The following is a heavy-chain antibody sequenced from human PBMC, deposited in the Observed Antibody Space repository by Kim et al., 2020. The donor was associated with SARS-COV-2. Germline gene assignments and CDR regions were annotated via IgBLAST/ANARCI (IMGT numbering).Heavy chain of an antibody. Sequence: GGSLRLSCAASGFTVSSNYMSWVRQAPGKGLEWVSVIYSSGSTYYAEAVKGRCTISRDNSKNTLDLQMNSRRAEDETAEYCSRSVPTPFVVCGQGSL. CDR1: GFTVSSNY. CDR2: IYSSGST. J-gene: IGHJ4*02. D-gene: IGHD3-16*01. V-gene: IGHV3-53*01. CDR3: SRSVPTPFVV.